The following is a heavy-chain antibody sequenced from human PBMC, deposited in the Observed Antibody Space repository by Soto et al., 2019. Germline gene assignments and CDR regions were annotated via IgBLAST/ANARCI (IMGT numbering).Heavy chain of an antibody. D-gene: IGHD3-10*01. J-gene: IGHJ6*02. CDR3: ARDYGSGDYYYGMDV. V-gene: IGHV4-31*03. CDR2: IYYSGST. Sequence: QVQLQESGPGLVKPSQTLSLTCTVSGGSISSGGYYWSWIRQHPGKGLEWIGYIYYSGSTYYNPSLKSRVTISVDTSKNQFPLKLSSVTAADTAVYYCARDYGSGDYYYGMDVCGQGTTVTVSS. CDR1: GGSISSGGYY.